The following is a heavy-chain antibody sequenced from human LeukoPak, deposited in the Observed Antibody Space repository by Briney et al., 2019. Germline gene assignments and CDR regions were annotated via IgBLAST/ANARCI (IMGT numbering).Heavy chain of an antibody. CDR2: IIPIFGTA. CDR1: GGTFSSYA. Sequence: SVKVSCKASGGTFSSYAISWVRQAPGQGLEWMGGIIPIFGTANYAQKFQGRVTITTDESTSTAYMELSSLRSEDTAVYYCARRFTYYYDSSGYSLDAFDTWGQGTMVTVSS. V-gene: IGHV1-69*05. CDR3: ARRFTYYYDSSGYSLDAFDT. D-gene: IGHD3-22*01. J-gene: IGHJ3*02.